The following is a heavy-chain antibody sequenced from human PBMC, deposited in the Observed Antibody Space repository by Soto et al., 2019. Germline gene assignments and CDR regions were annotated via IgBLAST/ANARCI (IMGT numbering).Heavy chain of an antibody. CDR2: ISYDGSSK. CDR1: GFSFRTYG. V-gene: IGHV3-30*03. CDR3: AGGWNYFDY. J-gene: IGHJ4*02. Sequence: QVQLVESGGGVVQPGTSLRLSCAASGFSFRTYGMHWVRQAPGKGLEWVALISYDGSSKYYADSVKGRLTISRDNSKNTSYLQLNSLRAEDTAVYYCAGGWNYFDYWGQGTLVTVSS. D-gene: IGHD6-19*01.